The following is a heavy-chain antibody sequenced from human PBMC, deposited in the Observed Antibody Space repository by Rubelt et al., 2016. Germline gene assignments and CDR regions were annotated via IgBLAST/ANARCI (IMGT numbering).Heavy chain of an antibody. CDR1: GYTFTSYD. CDR3: AGGLGTPP. CDR2: MNPSGGNT. V-gene: IGHV1-8*01. J-gene: IGHJ5*02. D-gene: IGHD3-16*01. Sequence: QVQLVQSGAEVKKPGASVKVSCKASGYTFTSYDINWVRTATGQGLEWMGWMNPSGGNTGLAQKFQGRVTMTRKTAMSTDYMELSSLRSEDTAVYYCAGGLGTPPWGQGTLVTVSS.